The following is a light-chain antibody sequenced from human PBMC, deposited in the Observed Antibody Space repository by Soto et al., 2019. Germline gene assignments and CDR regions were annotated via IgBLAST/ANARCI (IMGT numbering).Light chain of an antibody. J-gene: IGLJ3*02. Sequence: QSVLTQPPSEAGGPEQRGTSSCTGSSCNIGAGFDVHWYQQHRGAAPRLLIFNNTNCPSRVRDRFYGSKSRSAASLAIIRLQADDEGDYYCQSYATTLSFWVFGGGTKVTVL. CDR1: SCNIGAGFD. V-gene: IGLV1-40*01. CDR3: QSYATTLSFWV. CDR2: NNT.